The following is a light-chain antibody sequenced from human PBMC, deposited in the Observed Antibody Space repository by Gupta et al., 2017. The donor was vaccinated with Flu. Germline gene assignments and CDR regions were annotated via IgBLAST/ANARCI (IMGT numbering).Light chain of an antibody. CDR2: DDS. V-gene: IGLV3-21*03. Sequence: KTASITCEGNNIVSNSVNCYQQRPGQAPLLVFYDDSDRPSGIPERFSGSNSGDTATLTVSGVDAGEEADYYCQVWDTSSGHSWVFGGGTKLTVL. J-gene: IGLJ3*02. CDR3: QVWDTSSGHSWV. CDR1: NIVSNS.